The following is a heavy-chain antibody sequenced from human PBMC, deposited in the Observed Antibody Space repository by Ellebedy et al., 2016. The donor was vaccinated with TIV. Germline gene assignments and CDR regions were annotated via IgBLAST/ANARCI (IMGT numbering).Heavy chain of an antibody. V-gene: IGHV3-7*01. D-gene: IGHD2-21*02. Sequence: GESLKISCAASGFTSNNYWMSWVRQTPGKGLEWVATINQDGGERWYVDSVKGRFTVSTDNAKNSLYLQMASLRDEDTAVYYCARGLRTTPYGGWGHWGQGTLVTVSS. CDR3: ARGLRTTPYGGWGH. CDR2: INQDGGER. J-gene: IGHJ4*02. CDR1: GFTSNNYW.